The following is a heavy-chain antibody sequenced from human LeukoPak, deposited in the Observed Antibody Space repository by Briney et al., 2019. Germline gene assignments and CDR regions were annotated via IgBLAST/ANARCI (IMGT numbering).Heavy chain of an antibody. Sequence: GGSLRLSCAASGFTFSSYSMNWVRQAPGKGLEWVSSISSSSYIYYADSVKGRFTISRDNAKNSLYLQMNSLRAEDTAVYYCAREGNYDFWSGYLKDSYYGMDVWGQGTTVTVSS. CDR3: AREGNYDFWSGYLKDSYYGMDV. CDR2: ISSSSYI. CDR1: GFTFSSYS. D-gene: IGHD3-3*01. V-gene: IGHV3-21*01. J-gene: IGHJ6*02.